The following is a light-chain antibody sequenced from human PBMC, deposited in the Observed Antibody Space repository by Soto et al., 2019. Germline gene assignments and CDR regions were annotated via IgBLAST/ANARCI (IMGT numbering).Light chain of an antibody. J-gene: IGLJ1*01. V-gene: IGLV2-11*01. CDR3: CSYAGDSYV. CDR1: SSDVGGYHY. CDR2: DVS. Sequence: QSALTQPRSVSGSPGQSVTISCTGTSSDVGGYHYVSWYQQHPGKAPKVMIFDVSERPSGVPDRFSGSKSGNAASLTISGLQAEDEADYYCCSYAGDSYVFGTGTQLTVL.